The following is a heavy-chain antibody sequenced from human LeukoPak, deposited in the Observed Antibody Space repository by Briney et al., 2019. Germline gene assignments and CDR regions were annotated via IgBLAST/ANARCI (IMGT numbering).Heavy chain of an antibody. CDR3: ARDRGLGELPSNWFDP. Sequence: GGSLRLSCAASGFTFSSYSMNWVRQAPGKGLEWVSSISSSSSYIYYADSVKGRFSISRDNAKSTLFLQMNSLRSDDTAVYYCARDRGLGELPSNWFDPWGLGTLVTVSS. V-gene: IGHV3-21*01. D-gene: IGHD3-10*01. CDR2: ISSSSSYI. CDR1: GFTFSSYS. J-gene: IGHJ5*02.